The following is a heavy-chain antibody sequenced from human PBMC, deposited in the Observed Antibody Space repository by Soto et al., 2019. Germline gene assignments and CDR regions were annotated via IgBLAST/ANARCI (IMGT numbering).Heavy chain of an antibody. J-gene: IGHJ3*02. Sequence: PSETLSLTCTVSGGSISSYYWSWIRQPPGKGLEWIGYIYYSGSTNYNPSLKSRVTISVDTSKNQFSLKLSSVTAADTAVYYCAGFWCTWSGYSRTRGFEIWGQGTMVTVSS. V-gene: IGHV4-59*08. CDR2: IYYSGST. CDR1: GGSISSYY. D-gene: IGHD3-3*01. CDR3: AGFWCTWSGYSRTRGFEI.